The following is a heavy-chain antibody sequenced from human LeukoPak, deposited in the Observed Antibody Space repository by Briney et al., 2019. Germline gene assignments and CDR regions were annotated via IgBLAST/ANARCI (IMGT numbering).Heavy chain of an antibody. CDR3: ATVGTYYYDSSGYLTDY. Sequence: KPGGSLRLSCAASGFTFSSYSMNWVRQAPGKGLEWVSSISSSSSYIYYADSVKGRFTISRDNAKNSLYLQMNSLRAEDTAVYYCATVGTYYYDSSGYLTDYWGQGTLVTVSS. J-gene: IGHJ4*02. CDR2: ISSSSSYI. V-gene: IGHV3-21*01. CDR1: GFTFSSYS. D-gene: IGHD3-22*01.